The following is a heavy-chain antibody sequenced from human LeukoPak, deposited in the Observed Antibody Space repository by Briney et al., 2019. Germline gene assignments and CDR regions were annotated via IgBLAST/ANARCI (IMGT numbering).Heavy chain of an antibody. Sequence: GASVKVSCKASGYTFTGYCMHWVRQAPGQGLEWMGWINPNSGGTNYAQKFQGRVTMTRDTSISTACMELSRLRSDDTAVYYCARTYYYDSSGYPALFDYWGQGTLVTVSS. CDR1: GYTFTGYC. J-gene: IGHJ4*02. V-gene: IGHV1-2*02. CDR2: INPNSGGT. D-gene: IGHD3-22*01. CDR3: ARTYYYDSSGYPALFDY.